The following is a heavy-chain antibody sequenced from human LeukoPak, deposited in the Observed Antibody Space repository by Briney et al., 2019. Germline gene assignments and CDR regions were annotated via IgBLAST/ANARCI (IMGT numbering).Heavy chain of an antibody. D-gene: IGHD6-13*01. CDR2: IYYSGST. CDR1: GGSISSSSYY. V-gene: IGHV4-39*07. Sequence: PSETLSLTCTVSGGSISSSSYYWGWIRQPPGKGLEWIGSIYYSGSTYYNPSLKSRVTISVDTSKNQFSLKLSSVTAADTAVYYCARERDPTAVAAGGFDYWGQGTLVTVSS. CDR3: ARERDPTAVAAGGFDY. J-gene: IGHJ4*02.